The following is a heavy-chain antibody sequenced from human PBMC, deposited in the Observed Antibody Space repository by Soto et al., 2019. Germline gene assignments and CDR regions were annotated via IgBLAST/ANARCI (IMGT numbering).Heavy chain of an antibody. CDR1: GFTFSNYG. CDR3: AKDSPVGVPLLRDLHG. CDR2: ISGSGGST. V-gene: IGHV3-23*01. D-gene: IGHD2-15*01. Sequence: GGSLRLSCAASGFTFSNYGMSGVRQAPGKGLEWVSVISGSGGSTYYADSVKGRFTLSRDNSKNTVYLQMNSLRAEDTAVYYCAKDSPVGVPLLRDLHGWGQGTLVTVSS. J-gene: IGHJ1*01.